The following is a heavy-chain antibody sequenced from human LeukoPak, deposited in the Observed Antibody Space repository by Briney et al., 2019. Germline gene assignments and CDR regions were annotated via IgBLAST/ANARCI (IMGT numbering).Heavy chain of an antibody. D-gene: IGHD6-19*01. Sequence: ASVKVSCKVSGRTLSQFSLQWVRQVPGKGLEWMGGSDPKDKTFYAENLQGRVTLTEVTSTDTAYMELSSLIFEDTAVYYCGIRRLAVASAPFDHWGQGTLVTVPS. J-gene: IGHJ5*02. CDR2: SDPKDKT. CDR1: GRTLSQFS. CDR3: GIRRLAVASAPFDH. V-gene: IGHV1-24*01.